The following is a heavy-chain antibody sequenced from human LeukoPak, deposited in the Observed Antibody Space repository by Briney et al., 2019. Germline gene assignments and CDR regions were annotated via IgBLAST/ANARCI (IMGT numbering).Heavy chain of an antibody. CDR1: GYTFLAYF. CDR2: INPNSGGT. D-gene: IGHD1-14*01. CDR3: ARDEYGYNPSPDY. Sequence: ASVTVSFKASGYTFLAYFVHWVRQAPGQGLEWMGWINPNSGGTNYAQKFQGRVTMTRDTSITTVSMELSRLRSDDTAVYYCARDEYGYNPSPDYWGERDLFSVSS. J-gene: IGHJ4*02. V-gene: IGHV1-2*02.